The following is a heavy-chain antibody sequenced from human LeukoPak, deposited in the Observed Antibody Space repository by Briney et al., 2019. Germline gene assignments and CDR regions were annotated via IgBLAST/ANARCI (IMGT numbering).Heavy chain of an antibody. CDR1: GFTFRSYS. CDR3: ARVGYYYDGSGNYPYFFDS. Sequence: GGSLRLSCTSSGFTFRSYSMHWVRQAPGKGLEYVSAISRSGGDTYYANSVEGRFTISRDNSKNTLYLQMGCLREEDMAVYYCARVGYYYDGSGNYPYFFDSWGQGILVTVSS. V-gene: IGHV3-64*01. CDR2: ISRSGGDT. J-gene: IGHJ4*02. D-gene: IGHD3-22*01.